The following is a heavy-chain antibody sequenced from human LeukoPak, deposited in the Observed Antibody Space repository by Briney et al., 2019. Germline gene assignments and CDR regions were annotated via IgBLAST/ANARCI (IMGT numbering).Heavy chain of an antibody. D-gene: IGHD3-22*01. V-gene: IGHV3-11*04. CDR2: ISNSGNTI. J-gene: IGHJ4*02. CDR3: AKAPGVGYYSEYYFDC. Sequence: GGSLRLSCAASGFTFSDYYMSWIRQAPGKGLEWVSYISNSGNTIYYADSVKGRFTISRDNSKNTLYLQMNSLRAEDTAVYYCAKAPGVGYYSEYYFDCWGQGTLVSVSS. CDR1: GFTFSDYY.